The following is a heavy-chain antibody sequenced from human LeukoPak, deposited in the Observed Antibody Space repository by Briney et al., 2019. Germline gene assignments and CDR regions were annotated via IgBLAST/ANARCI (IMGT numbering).Heavy chain of an antibody. J-gene: IGHJ5*02. CDR2: LYYSGST. V-gene: IGHV4-30-4*01. CDR3: ARPYYYDSRIDP. D-gene: IGHD3-22*01. CDR1: GGSISSGDYY. Sequence: SETLSLTCAVSGGSISSGDYYWSWIRQPPGKGLEWIAYLYYSGSTYYNPSLKSRVTMSADTSKNQLSLKLSSVTAADTAVYYCARPYYYDSRIDPWGQGILVTVSS.